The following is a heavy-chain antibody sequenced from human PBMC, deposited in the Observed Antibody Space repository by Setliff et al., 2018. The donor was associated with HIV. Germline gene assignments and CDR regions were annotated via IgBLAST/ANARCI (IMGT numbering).Heavy chain of an antibody. CDR1: GGSISSYY. V-gene: IGHV4-4*09. CDR3: AKGFTMVRGAADYYFYYMDV. J-gene: IGHJ6*03. Sequence: SETLSLTCTVSGGSISSYYWSWIRQPPGKGLEWIGYIYTSGSTNYNPSLKSRVTISVDTSKNQFSLKLSSVTAADTAVYYCAKGFTMVRGAADYYFYYMDVWGKGTTVTAP. D-gene: IGHD3-10*01. CDR2: IYTSGST.